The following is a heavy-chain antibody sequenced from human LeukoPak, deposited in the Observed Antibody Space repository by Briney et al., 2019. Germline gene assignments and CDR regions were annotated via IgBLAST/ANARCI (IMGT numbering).Heavy chain of an antibody. Sequence: GESLKISCKGSGYSFTNYWIGWVRQMPGKGLEWMGIIYPGDSDTRYSPSFQGQVTISADKSISTAYLQWSSLKASDTAMYYCARLSCSSTSCYLVPNFDYWGQGTLVTVSS. D-gene: IGHD2-2*01. CDR2: IYPGDSDT. V-gene: IGHV5-51*01. CDR1: GYSFTNYW. J-gene: IGHJ4*02. CDR3: ARLSCSSTSCYLVPNFDY.